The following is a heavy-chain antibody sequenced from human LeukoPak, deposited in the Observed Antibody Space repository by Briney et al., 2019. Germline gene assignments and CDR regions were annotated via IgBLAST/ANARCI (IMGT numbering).Heavy chain of an antibody. CDR2: INPNSGVT. V-gene: IGHV1-2*02. D-gene: IGHD2-2*01. CDR1: GYTLTELS. Sequence: ASVKVSCKVSGYTLTELSMHWVRQAPGQGLEWMGWINPNSGVTNYAQKFQGRVTMTRDTSISTAYMELSSLRSDDTAIYYCARVGVEGASCYDYWGQGTLVTVSS. CDR3: ARVGVEGASCYDY. J-gene: IGHJ4*02.